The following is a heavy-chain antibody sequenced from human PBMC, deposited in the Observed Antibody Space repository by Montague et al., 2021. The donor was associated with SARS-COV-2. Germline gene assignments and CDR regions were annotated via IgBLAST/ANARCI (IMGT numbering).Heavy chain of an antibody. D-gene: IGHD6-13*01. J-gene: IGHJ4*02. Sequence: CAISGDSVSSNSATWNWIRQSPSRGLEWLGRTYYRSMWKSDYAXXXKSRIAINPDTSKNQFSLQLSSVTPEDTALYCCVRGIEAAGSYDYWGQGTLVTVSS. CDR1: GDSVSSNSAT. CDR2: TYYRSMWKS. CDR3: VRGIEAAGSYDY. V-gene: IGHV6-1*01.